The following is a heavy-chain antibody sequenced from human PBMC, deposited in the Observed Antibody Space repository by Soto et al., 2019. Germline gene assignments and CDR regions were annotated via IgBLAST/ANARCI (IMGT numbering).Heavy chain of an antibody. CDR3: ARDYMAVVD. Sequence: QVQLQESGPGLVKPSQTLSLPCTVSGSSISSGRYYWSWIRQHPGKCLEWIGYIYHSGSTYYNPSLKSRATISLDTSKNQFSLKLSSVTAADTAVYYCARDYMAVVDWGQGTMVTVSS. V-gene: IGHV4-31*03. D-gene: IGHD2-15*01. CDR1: GSSISSGRYY. CDR2: IYHSGST. J-gene: IGHJ4*02.